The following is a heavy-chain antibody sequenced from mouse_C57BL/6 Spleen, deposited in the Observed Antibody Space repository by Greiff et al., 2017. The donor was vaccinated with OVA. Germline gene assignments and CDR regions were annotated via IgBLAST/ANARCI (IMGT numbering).Heavy chain of an antibody. CDR1: GYSITSGYY. J-gene: IGHJ4*01. CDR3: ARDLVYYDVDY. Sequence: EVKLMESGPGLVKPSKSLSLTCSVTGYSITSGYYWNWIRQFPGNKLEWMGYISYDGSNNYNPSLKNRISITRDTSKNQFFLKLNSVTTEDTATYYCARDLVYYDVDYWGQGTSVTVSS. V-gene: IGHV3-6*01. CDR2: ISYDGSN.